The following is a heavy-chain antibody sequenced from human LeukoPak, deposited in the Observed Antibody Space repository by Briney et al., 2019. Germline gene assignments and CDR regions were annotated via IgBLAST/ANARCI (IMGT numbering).Heavy chain of an antibody. Sequence: GGSLRLSCAASGFTFSDYYMSWIRQAPGKGLEWVSYISSSGSTIYYADSVKGRFTISRDNAKNSLYLQMNSLRAEDTAVYYCARVGGGWFQWSLYYYYYMDVWGKGTTVTVSS. CDR1: GFTFSDYY. J-gene: IGHJ6*03. V-gene: IGHV3-11*01. D-gene: IGHD3-16*01. CDR2: ISSSGSTI. CDR3: ARVGGGWFQWSLYYYYYMDV.